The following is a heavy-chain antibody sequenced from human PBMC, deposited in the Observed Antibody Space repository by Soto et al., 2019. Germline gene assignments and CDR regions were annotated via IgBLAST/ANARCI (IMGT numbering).Heavy chain of an antibody. Sequence: QVQLVQSGAEVKKPGSSVKVSCKASAGTFSSYAISWVRQAPGQGLEWMGGIIPIFGTANYAQKFQGRVTITADESTSTAYMELSSLRSEDTAVYYCAREHGDRNTYYDFWSGPTLDQPGYYGMDVWGQGTTVTVSS. CDR2: IIPIFGTA. V-gene: IGHV1-69*01. CDR1: AGTFSSYA. D-gene: IGHD3-3*01. J-gene: IGHJ6*02. CDR3: AREHGDRNTYYDFWSGPTLDQPGYYGMDV.